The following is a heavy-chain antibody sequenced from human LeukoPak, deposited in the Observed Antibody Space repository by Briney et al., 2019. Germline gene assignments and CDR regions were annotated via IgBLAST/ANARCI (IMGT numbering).Heavy chain of an antibody. CDR3: ARDYGGSSGWFDP. J-gene: IGHJ5*02. V-gene: IGHV1-8*02. CDR1: GYTFTSYG. D-gene: IGHD4-23*01. CDR2: MSPNSDNT. Sequence: EASVKVSCKASGYTFTSYGISWVRQAPGQGLEWMGWMSPNSDNTGYAQKFQGRVTFTRDTSISTAYMELRSLTSEDTAVYYCARDYGGSSGWFDPWGQGTLVTVSS.